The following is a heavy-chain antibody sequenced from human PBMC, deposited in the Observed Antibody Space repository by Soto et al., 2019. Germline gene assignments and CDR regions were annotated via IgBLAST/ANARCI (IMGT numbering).Heavy chain of an antibody. D-gene: IGHD1-26*01. J-gene: IGHJ4*02. CDR3: AREDGTFDY. Sequence: VQLVESGGGLVQPGGSLRLSCTVSGFNFSRYWMNWVRQAPGKGLEWVANSRPDTDDRFHADSVRGRFSISRDNAKKSLFLQMNSLRVEDTAVYYCAREDGTFDYWGQGIVVTVSS. CDR2: SRPDTDDR. V-gene: IGHV3-7*04. CDR1: GFNFSRYW.